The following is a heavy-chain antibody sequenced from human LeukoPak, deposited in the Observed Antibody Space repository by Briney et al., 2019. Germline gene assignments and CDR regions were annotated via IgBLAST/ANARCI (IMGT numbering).Heavy chain of an antibody. CDR2: IGGDGSVT. J-gene: IGHJ4*01. CDR3: ARYSSSSGGASYYLDY. Sequence: GGSLRLSCAASGFSLRNYWMHWVRQVPWKRLVWVSRIGGDGSVTNYADSVKGRFTISRDNAKNTLFLQINGLRAEDTAVYYCARYSSSSGGASYYLDYWGHGTLVTVSS. V-gene: IGHV3-74*01. CDR1: GFSLRNYW. D-gene: IGHD6-6*01.